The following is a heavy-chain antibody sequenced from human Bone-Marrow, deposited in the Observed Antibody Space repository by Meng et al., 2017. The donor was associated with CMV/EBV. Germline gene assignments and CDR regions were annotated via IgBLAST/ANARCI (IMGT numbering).Heavy chain of an antibody. CDR1: GFTFSSYA. Sequence: GESLKISCAASGFTFSSYAMSWVRQAPGKGLEWVSAISGSGGSTYYADSVKGRFTISRDNSKNTLYLQMNSLRAEDTAVYYCAKDPNQLLYRYGAFADWGQGNLVNVSS. V-gene: IGHV3-23*01. D-gene: IGHD2-2*02. J-gene: IGHJ4*02. CDR3: AKDPNQLLYRYGAFAD. CDR2: ISGSGGST.